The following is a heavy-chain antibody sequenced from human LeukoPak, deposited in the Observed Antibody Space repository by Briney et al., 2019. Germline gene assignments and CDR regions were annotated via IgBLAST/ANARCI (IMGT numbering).Heavy chain of an antibody. J-gene: IGHJ5*02. CDR3: ARDRIAARDWFDP. V-gene: IGHV3-21*01. D-gene: IGHD6-13*01. Sequence: GGSLSLSCAASGFSFSSYSMNWVRQAPGKGLEWVSSISSSTSYIYYADSVKGRFTISRDNAKNSLYLQMNSLRAEDSAVYYCARDRIAARDWFDPWGQGTLVTVSS. CDR1: GFSFSSYS. CDR2: ISSSTSYI.